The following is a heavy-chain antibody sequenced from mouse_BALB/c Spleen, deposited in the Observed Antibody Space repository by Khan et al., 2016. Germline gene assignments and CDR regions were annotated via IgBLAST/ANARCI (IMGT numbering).Heavy chain of an antibody. V-gene: IGHV2-6-7*01. J-gene: IGHJ3*01. CDR1: GFSITGFA. D-gene: IGHD2-4*01. CDR3: ASYYDYDGGFAY. CDR2: IWGDGST. Sequence: HVQLKESGPGLVAPSQSLSITCTVSGFSITGFAVNWVRQPPGKGLAWLGVIWGDGSTDYDSALKSRLSISKDDSKSQVFLKMHSLQTDDTARYYCASYYDYDGGFAYWGQGTLVTVSA.